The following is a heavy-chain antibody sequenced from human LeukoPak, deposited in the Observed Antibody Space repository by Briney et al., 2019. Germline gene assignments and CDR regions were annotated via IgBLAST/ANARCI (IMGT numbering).Heavy chain of an antibody. D-gene: IGHD2-15*01. J-gene: IGHJ4*02. CDR1: GFTFSSYT. CDR2: IWYDGSNK. V-gene: IGHV3-33*08. CDR3: ATDRATQYFDY. Sequence: GGSLRLSCAASGFTFSSYTMSWVRQAPGKGLEWVAFIWYDGSNKYYADSVKGRFTISRDNSRNTLFLQMNSLRAEDTAVYYCATDRATQYFDYWGQGTLVSVSS.